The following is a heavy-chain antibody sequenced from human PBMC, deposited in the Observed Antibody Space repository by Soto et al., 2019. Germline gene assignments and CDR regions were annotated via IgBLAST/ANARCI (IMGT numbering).Heavy chain of an antibody. CDR1: GYTFTSYY. V-gene: IGHV1-46*01. CDR3: AREGADEVPIWFGELSTDVGPQSGAETKYGMDV. CDR2: INPSGGST. J-gene: IGHJ6*02. Sequence: GASVKVSCKASGYTFTSYYMHWVRQAPGQGLEWMGIINPSGGSTSYAQKFQGRVTMTRDTSTSTVYMELSSLRSEDTAVYYCAREGADEVPIWFGELSTDVGPQSGAETKYGMDVWGQGTTVTVSS. D-gene: IGHD3-10*01.